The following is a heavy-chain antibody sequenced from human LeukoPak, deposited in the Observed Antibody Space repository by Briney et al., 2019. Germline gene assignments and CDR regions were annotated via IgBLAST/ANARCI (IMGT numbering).Heavy chain of an antibody. CDR3: AKASGTHRYYFDY. J-gene: IGHJ4*02. D-gene: IGHD6-13*01. Sequence: PGGSLRLSCAASGFTFNNYAMNWVRQAPGKGLEWVSSISGGGETTYYADSVKGRFTISRDNSKNTLYLQMNSLRAEDTAVYYCAKASGTHRYYFDYWGQGTLVTVSS. V-gene: IGHV3-23*01. CDR2: ISGGGETT. CDR1: GFTFNNYA.